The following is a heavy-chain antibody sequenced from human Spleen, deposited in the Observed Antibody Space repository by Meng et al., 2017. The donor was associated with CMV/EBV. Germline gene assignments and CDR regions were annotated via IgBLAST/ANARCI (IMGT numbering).Heavy chain of an antibody. D-gene: IGHD2-15*01. CDR3: ARGYCSGGTCYSVVVY. CDR2: IKQDGSNK. Sequence: GFSFSDYWMNWVRQAPGKGLEWVANIKQDGSNKYYADSVKGRFTISRDNAKNSLYLQMNSLRAEDTAVYYCARGYCSGGTCYSVVVYWGQGTLVTVSS. V-gene: IGHV3-7*04. CDR1: GFSFSDYW. J-gene: IGHJ4*02.